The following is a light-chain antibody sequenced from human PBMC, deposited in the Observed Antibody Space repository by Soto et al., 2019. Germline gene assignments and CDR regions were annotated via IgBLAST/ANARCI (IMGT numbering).Light chain of an antibody. J-gene: IGKJ1*01. Sequence: DIKMTQSPSTLSASPGDRVIITCRASLSINKWLAWYQQRPGEAPKLLIYQASHLQSGVPARFRGSGSETEFSLPISSLQPADFATYYCQPYSHYPWTFGQGTKVVIK. V-gene: IGKV1-5*03. CDR1: LSINKW. CDR3: QPYSHYPWT. CDR2: QAS.